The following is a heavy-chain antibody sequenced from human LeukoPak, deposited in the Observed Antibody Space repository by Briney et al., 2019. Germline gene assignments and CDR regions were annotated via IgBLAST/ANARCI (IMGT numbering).Heavy chain of an antibody. CDR1: GLTFTDWY. V-gene: IGHV3-11*05. D-gene: IGHD5-18*01. J-gene: IGHJ4*02. Sequence: GSLRLSCAASGLTFTDWYMSWIRQAPGKGLQWLSYISSSSSDISYADSVRGRFTISRDNSKNTLFLQMNSLRAEDTAVYYCAKDGGAYSYGKYHFDYWGQGTLVTVSS. CDR2: ISSSSSDI. CDR3: AKDGGAYSYGKYHFDY.